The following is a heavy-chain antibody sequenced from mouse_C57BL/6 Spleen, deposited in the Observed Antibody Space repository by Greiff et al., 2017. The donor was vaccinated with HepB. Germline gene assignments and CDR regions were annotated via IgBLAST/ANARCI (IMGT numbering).Heavy chain of an antibody. Sequence: QVQLQQPGAELVRPGPSVKLSCKASGYTFTSYWMHWVKQRPGQGLEWIGVIDPSDSYTNYNQKFKGKATLTVDTSSSTAYMQLSSLTSEDSAVYYCAQGGYGSSYWGQGTTLTVSS. J-gene: IGHJ2*01. CDR3: AQGGYGSSY. CDR1: GYTFTSYW. CDR2: IDPSDSYT. V-gene: IGHV1-59*01. D-gene: IGHD1-1*01.